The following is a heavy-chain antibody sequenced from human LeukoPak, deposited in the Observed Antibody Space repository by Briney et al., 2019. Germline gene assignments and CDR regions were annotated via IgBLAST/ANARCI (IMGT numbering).Heavy chain of an antibody. V-gene: IGHV1-69*13. Sequence: SVKVSCKASGGTFSSYAISWVRQAPEQGLEWMGGIIPIFGTANYAQKFQGRVTITADESTSTAYMGLGSLRSEDTAVYYCACRTGEFDYWGQGTLVTVSS. D-gene: IGHD3/OR15-3a*01. CDR1: GGTFSSYA. J-gene: IGHJ4*02. CDR2: IIPIFGTA. CDR3: ACRTGEFDY.